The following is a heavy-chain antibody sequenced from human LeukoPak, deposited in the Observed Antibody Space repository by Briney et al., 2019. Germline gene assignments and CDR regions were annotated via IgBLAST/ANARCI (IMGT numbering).Heavy chain of an antibody. CDR2: ISAYNGNT. V-gene: IGHV1-18*01. Sequence: GASVKVSCKASGYTFTSYGISWVRQAPGQGLEWMGWISAYNGNTNYAQKLQGRVTMTTDTSTSTAYMELRSLRSDDTAVYYCARGPKYYDFWGGSNNFDYWGQGTLVTVSS. CDR1: GYTFTSYG. D-gene: IGHD3-3*01. CDR3: ARGPKYYDFWGGSNNFDY. J-gene: IGHJ4*02.